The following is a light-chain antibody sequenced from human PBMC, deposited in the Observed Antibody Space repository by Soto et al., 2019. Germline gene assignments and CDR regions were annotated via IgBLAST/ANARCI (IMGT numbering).Light chain of an antibody. V-gene: IGKV1-5*01. Sequence: DIQMTQSPSTLSASVGDRVTITCRASLGISSWLAWYQQRPRKAPKLLIYGASSLESGVPSRFSRSGSGTEFTLTISSLQPDDFATYYCQQYGTSSPTFGQGTKLEIK. J-gene: IGKJ2*01. CDR3: QQYGTSSPT. CDR1: LGISSW. CDR2: GAS.